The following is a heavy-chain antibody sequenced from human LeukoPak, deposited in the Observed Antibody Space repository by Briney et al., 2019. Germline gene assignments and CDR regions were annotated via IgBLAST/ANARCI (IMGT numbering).Heavy chain of an antibody. CDR2: ISGSGGSI. D-gene: IGHD4-17*01. J-gene: IGHJ4*02. V-gene: IGHV3-23*01. CDR1: GFTFSSYA. Sequence: GGSLRLSCAASGFTFSSYAMSWVRQAPGKGLEWVSAISGSGGSIYYADSVKGRFTISRDNSKNTLYLQMNSLRAEDTAVYYCARDQEGAGDYLDYWGQGTLVTVSS. CDR3: ARDQEGAGDYLDY.